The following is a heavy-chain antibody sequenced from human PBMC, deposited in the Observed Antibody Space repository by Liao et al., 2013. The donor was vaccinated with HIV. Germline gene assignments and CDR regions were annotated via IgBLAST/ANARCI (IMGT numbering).Heavy chain of an antibody. CDR2: IYTSGST. CDR3: AASSRTTIFGVVMGFDY. CDR1: GGSISSYY. Sequence: QVQLQESGPGLVKPSETLSLTCTVSGGSISSYYWSWIRQPAGKGLEWIGHIYTSGSTNYNPSLKSRVTMSVDTSKNQFSLKLSSVTAADTAVYYCAASSRTTIFGVVMGFDYWGQGTLVTVSS. V-gene: IGHV4-4*07. D-gene: IGHD3-3*01. J-gene: IGHJ4*02.